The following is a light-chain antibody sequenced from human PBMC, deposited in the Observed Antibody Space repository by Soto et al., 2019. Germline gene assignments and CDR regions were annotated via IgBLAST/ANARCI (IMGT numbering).Light chain of an antibody. J-gene: IGLJ1*01. V-gene: IGLV2-8*01. Sequence: QSALAQPPSASGAPGQSVTISCTATTSDVGGYNYVSWYQQHPGKAPKLLIYEVSKRPSGVPDRFSGSKSGNTASLTVSGLQPEDEADYYRTSDAGSNIVFGTGTKVTVL. CDR3: TSDAGSNIV. CDR2: EVS. CDR1: TSDVGGYNY.